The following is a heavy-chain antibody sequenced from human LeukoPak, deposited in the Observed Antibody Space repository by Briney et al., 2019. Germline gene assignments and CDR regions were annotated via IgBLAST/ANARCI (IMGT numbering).Heavy chain of an antibody. CDR3: AKKTPELRYFDWLLPTIDY. D-gene: IGHD3-9*01. CDR1: GFSFSVYW. V-gene: IGHV3-74*01. J-gene: IGHJ4*02. CDR2: IKTDGSIT. Sequence: GGSLRLSCAASGFSFSVYWMHWVRQAPGKGPVWVSRIKTDGSITDYADSVKGRFTISRDNSKNTLYLQMNSLRAEDTAVYYCAKKTPELRYFDWLLPTIDYWGQGTLVTVSS.